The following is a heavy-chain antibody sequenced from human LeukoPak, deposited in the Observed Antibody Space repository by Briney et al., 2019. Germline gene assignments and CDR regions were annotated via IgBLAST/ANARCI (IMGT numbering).Heavy chain of an antibody. CDR2: MNPKSGYT. V-gene: IGHV1-8*01. Sequence: GASVKVSCKASGYTFTRYDINWVRQATGQGLEWMGWMNPKSGYTGNAQKFQGRVTMTRNTAISTAYMELSSLRSEDTAVYYCARTDGDLDYWGQGTLVTVSS. D-gene: IGHD4-17*01. CDR1: GYTFTRYD. J-gene: IGHJ4*02. CDR3: ARTDGDLDY.